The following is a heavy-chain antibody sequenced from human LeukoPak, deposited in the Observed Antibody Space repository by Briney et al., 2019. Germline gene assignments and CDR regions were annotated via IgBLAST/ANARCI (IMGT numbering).Heavy chain of an antibody. J-gene: IGHJ6*02. CDR1: GYTFTSYY. Sequence: ASVKVSCKASGYTFTSYYMHWVRQAPGQGLEWMGIINPSGGSTSYAQKLQGRVTMTRDTSTSTVYMELSSLRSEDTAVYYCARDGRIVATTLLDYGMDVWGQGTTVTVSS. D-gene: IGHD5-12*01. CDR3: ARDGRIVATTLLDYGMDV. V-gene: IGHV1-46*01. CDR2: INPSGGST.